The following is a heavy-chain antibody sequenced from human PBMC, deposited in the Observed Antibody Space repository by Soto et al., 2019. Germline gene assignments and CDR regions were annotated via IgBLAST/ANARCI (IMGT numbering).Heavy chain of an antibody. CDR2: ISYDGSNK. J-gene: IGHJ4*02. V-gene: IGHV3-30-3*01. D-gene: IGHD3-9*01. Sequence: QPGGSLRLSCAASGFTFSSYAMHWVRQAPGKGLEWVAVISYDGSNKYYADSVKGRFTISRDNSKNTLYLQMNSLRAEDTAVYYCARGGGYDILSHFDYWGQGTLVTVSS. CDR1: GFTFSSYA. CDR3: ARGGGYDILSHFDY.